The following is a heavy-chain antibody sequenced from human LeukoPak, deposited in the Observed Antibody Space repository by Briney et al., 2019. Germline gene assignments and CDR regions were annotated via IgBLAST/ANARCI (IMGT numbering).Heavy chain of an antibody. CDR1: GFTFSSYG. CDR3: AKDRSRYCSSTSCYFVGNYFDY. Sequence: GGSLRLSCAAFGFTFSSYGMHWVRQAPGKGLEWVAVISYDGSNKYYADSVKGRFTISRDNSKNTLYLQMNSLRAEDTAIYYCAKDRSRYCSSTSCYFVGNYFDYWGQGTLVTVSS. J-gene: IGHJ4*02. D-gene: IGHD2-2*01. CDR2: ISYDGSNK. V-gene: IGHV3-30*18.